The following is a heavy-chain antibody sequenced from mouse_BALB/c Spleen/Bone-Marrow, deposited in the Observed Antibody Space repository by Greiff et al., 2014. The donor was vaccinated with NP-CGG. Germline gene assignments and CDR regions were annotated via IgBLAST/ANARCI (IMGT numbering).Heavy chain of an antibody. D-gene: IGHD2-3*01. CDR1: GFSFISDG. CDR3: ANYDGFVFAY. J-gene: IGHJ3*01. CDR2: IWGDGST. Sequence: VQLVESGPGLVAPSQSLSITCTVSGFSFISDGVSWVRQPPGKGLEWLGVIWGDGSTNYHSALISRLSISKDNSKSQVFLKLNSLQTNDTATYYCANYDGFVFAYWGQGTLVTVSA. V-gene: IGHV2-3*01.